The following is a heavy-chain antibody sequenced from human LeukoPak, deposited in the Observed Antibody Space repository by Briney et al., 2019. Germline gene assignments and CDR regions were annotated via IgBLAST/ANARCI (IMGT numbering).Heavy chain of an antibody. V-gene: IGHV4-39*07. Sequence: SETLSLTCTVSGDSISSSSYYWGWIRQPPGKGLEWIGNIYYSGSTYYNPSLKSRVTISVDTSKNQFSLKLSSVTAADTAVYYCARVDRSGWYDRFDYWGQGTLVTVSS. CDR3: ARVDRSGWYDRFDY. CDR2: IYYSGST. J-gene: IGHJ4*02. D-gene: IGHD6-13*01. CDR1: GDSISSSSYY.